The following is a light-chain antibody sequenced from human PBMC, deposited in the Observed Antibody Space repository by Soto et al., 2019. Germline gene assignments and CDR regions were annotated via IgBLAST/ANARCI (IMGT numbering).Light chain of an antibody. CDR3: QQYDKWPPIT. Sequence: DIQMTQSPSTLSASVGDRVTITCRASQSISSWLAWYQQKPGKAPKLLIYDASSLESGVPSRFSSSGSGTDFTLTISSLQSEDFALYYCQQYDKWPPITFGQGTRLEIK. CDR2: DAS. V-gene: IGKV1-5*01. J-gene: IGKJ5*01. CDR1: QSISSW.